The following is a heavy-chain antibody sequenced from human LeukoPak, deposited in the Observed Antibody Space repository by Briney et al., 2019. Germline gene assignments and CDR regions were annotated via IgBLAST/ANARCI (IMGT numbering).Heavy chain of an antibody. V-gene: IGHV1-46*01. CDR1: GYAFTSYY. CDR2: INPSGGST. J-gene: IGHJ5*02. CDR3: ARAGPYPDWDLAVAGPYWFDP. D-gene: IGHD6-19*01. Sequence: ASVKVSCKSSGYAFTSYYMHWVRQAPRQGLEWMGIINPSGGSTSYAQKFQGRVTMTRDTSTSTVYMELSSLRSEDTAVYYCARAGPYPDWDLAVAGPYWFDPWGQGTLVTVSS.